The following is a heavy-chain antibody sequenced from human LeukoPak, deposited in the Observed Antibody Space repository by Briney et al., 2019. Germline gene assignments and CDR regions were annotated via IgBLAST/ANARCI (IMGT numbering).Heavy chain of an antibody. V-gene: IGHV1-2*02. J-gene: IGHJ4*02. CDR2: INANRGGS. D-gene: IGHD2-2*01. Sequence: ASVKVSCKASGYTFTDYYMHWVRQAPGQGLEWMGWINANRGGSKYAQRFQGRVTMTRDTSITTAYMELSRLKSDDTAVYYCARRYCSSTNCYYFDYWGQGTLVTVSS. CDR3: ARRYCSSTNCYYFDY. CDR1: GYTFTDYY.